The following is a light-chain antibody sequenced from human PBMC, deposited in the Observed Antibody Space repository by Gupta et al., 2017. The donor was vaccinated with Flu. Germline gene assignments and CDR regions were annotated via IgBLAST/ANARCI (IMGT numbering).Light chain of an antibody. J-gene: IGKJ1*01. V-gene: IGKV2-30*01. CDR3: MQGAHWPWA. CDR2: LVS. Sequence: DVVMTQSPLSLSVTLGQPASISCRSSQSLVYSDENTVLHWFHQRPGQSPRRLIHLVSRRDSGVPDRFSGSGSGTEFTLRISRVEAEDVGTYFCMQGAHWPWAFGQGTKVEIK. CDR1: QSLVYSDENTV.